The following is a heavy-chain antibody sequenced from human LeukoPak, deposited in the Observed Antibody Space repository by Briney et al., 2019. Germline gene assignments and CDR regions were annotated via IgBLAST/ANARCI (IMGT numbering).Heavy chain of an antibody. V-gene: IGHV3-7*01. CDR3: ARGGATRGRFEN. J-gene: IGHJ4*02. CDR2: MKEDGSDI. Sequence: GGSLRLSCAASGFPFNVQTMSWVRQAPGKGLDWVASMKEDGSDIYYVDSVKGRFTISRDNSKNSLYLQMNSLRAEDTAVYYCARGGATRGRFENWGQGNLVTVSS. CDR1: GFPFNVQT. D-gene: IGHD1-26*01.